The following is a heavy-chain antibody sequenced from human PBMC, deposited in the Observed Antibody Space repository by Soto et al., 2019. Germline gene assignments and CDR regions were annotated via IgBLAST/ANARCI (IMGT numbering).Heavy chain of an antibody. J-gene: IGHJ3*02. CDR1: GGSISSSSYY. Sequence: LSLTCTVSGGSISSSSYYWGWIRQPPGKGLEWIGSIYYSGSTYYNPSLKSRVTISVDTSKNQFSLKLSSVTAADTAVYYCARHKVVTDAFDIWGQGTMVTVSS. V-gene: IGHV4-39*01. CDR2: IYYSGST. D-gene: IGHD2-21*02. CDR3: ARHKVVTDAFDI.